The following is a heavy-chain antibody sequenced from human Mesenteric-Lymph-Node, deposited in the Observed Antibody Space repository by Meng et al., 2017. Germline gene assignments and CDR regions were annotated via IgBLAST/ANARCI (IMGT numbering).Heavy chain of an antibody. CDR1: GFTFSDYY. CDR3: AREVDDPVNAFDI. V-gene: IGHV3-11*01. J-gene: IGHJ3*02. D-gene: IGHD3-3*01. Sequence: GGSLRLSCAASGFTFSDYYMSWIRQAPGKGLEWISYIARGGSPIFSADSVKGRFTISRDNTKKFLYLQMTSLSAEDTAIYYCAREVDDPVNAFDIWGHGTMVTVSS. CDR2: IARGGSPI.